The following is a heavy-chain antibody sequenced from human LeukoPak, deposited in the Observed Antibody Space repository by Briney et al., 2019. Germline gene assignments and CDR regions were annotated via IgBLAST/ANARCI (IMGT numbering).Heavy chain of an antibody. Sequence: PGGSLRLSCTASGFTFGDHSVSWFRQAPGKGLEWVGFIRSKAYGGTAEYAASAKGRFTISRDDSKSVAYLQMDSLKTEDTAVYYCTREIRYFDWFQADYWGQGTLVTVSS. CDR2: IRSKAYGGTA. CDR1: GFTFGDHS. D-gene: IGHD3-9*01. CDR3: TREIRYFDWFQADY. V-gene: IGHV3-49*03. J-gene: IGHJ4*02.